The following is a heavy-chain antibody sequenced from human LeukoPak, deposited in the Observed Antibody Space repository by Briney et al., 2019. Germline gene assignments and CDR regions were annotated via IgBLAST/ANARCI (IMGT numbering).Heavy chain of an antibody. V-gene: IGHV4-4*07. CDR3: ARVTGYMIEDYFDY. CDR1: GGSISSYY. J-gene: IGHJ4*02. CDR2: IYTSGST. Sequence: SETLSLTCTVSGGSISSYYWSWIRQPAGKGLEWIGRIYTSGSTNYNPSLKSRVTISVDTSKNQFSLKLSSVTAADTAVYYCARVTGYMIEDYFDYWGQGTLVTVSS. D-gene: IGHD3-22*01.